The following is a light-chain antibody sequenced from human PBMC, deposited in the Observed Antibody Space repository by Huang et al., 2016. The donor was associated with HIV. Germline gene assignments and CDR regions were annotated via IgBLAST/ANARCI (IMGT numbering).Light chain of an antibody. CDR2: LGS. Sequence: DIVMTQSPLSLPVTPGEPASISCRSGQSLQNSGYTYLDWYLQRPGQSQQLLIYLGSHRASGVPDRFSGSGSGTDFTLKISRVEAEDVGVYYCMQSLQTPWAFGQGTKLEIK. J-gene: IGKJ2*01. V-gene: IGKV2-28*01. CDR1: QSLQNSGYTY. CDR3: MQSLQTPWA.